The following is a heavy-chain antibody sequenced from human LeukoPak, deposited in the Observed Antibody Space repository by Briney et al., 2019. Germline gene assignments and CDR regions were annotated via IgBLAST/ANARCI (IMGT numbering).Heavy chain of an antibody. D-gene: IGHD6-13*01. CDR3: ARDGGPFAAAWTFDY. CDR1: GYTFTGYY. Sequence: ASVKVSCKASGYTFTGYYMHWVRQAPGQGLEWMGIINPSGGSTSYAQKFQGRVTMTRDTSTSTVYMELSSLRSEDTAVYYCARDGGPFAAAWTFDYWGQGTLVTVSS. V-gene: IGHV1-46*01. J-gene: IGHJ4*02. CDR2: INPSGGST.